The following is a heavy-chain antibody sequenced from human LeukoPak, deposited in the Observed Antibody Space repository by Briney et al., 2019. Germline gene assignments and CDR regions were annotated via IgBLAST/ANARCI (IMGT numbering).Heavy chain of an antibody. J-gene: IGHJ4*02. CDR3: AITTVYYGDYVPFDY. CDR1: GGSISSYY. Sequence: SETLSLTCAVSGGSISSYYWSWIRQPPGKGLEWVGYIYYSGSTNYNPSLKCRVTISVDTSKNQFSLKLSSVTAADTAVYYCAITTVYYGDYVPFDYWGQGTLVTVSS. V-gene: IGHV4-59*01. D-gene: IGHD4-17*01. CDR2: IYYSGST.